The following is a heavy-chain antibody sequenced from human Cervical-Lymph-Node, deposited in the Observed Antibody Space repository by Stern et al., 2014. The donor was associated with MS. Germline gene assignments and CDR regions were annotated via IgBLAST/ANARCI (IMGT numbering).Heavy chain of an antibody. J-gene: IGHJ3*02. CDR2: ISGYNDNT. Sequence: QLQLVESGPEVKKPGDSVKVSCKVSGYTFTRYGISLGRQAPGQGHEWMGWISGYNDNTSYAQKLQGRITMTTDTSTSTAYMELRSLRSDDTAVYYCARGLLGSENAFDIWGQGTMVTVSS. CDR1: GYTFTRYG. V-gene: IGHV1-18*01. D-gene: IGHD2-15*01. CDR3: ARGLLGSENAFDI.